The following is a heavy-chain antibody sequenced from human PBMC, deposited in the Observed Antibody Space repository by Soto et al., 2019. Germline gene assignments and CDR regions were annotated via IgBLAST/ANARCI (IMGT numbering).Heavy chain of an antibody. Sequence: WGSLSLSCAASGFTFITYGMHWVRQAPGKGLELVAVISYDGSDKYYADSVKGRFTISRDSSKNMLYTQMNSLRAEDTAIYYCAKESYYDSSDYNAFDIWGQGTMVTVS. CDR2: ISYDGSDK. D-gene: IGHD3-22*01. V-gene: IGHV3-30*18. CDR1: GFTFITYG. J-gene: IGHJ3*02. CDR3: AKESYYDSSDYNAFDI.